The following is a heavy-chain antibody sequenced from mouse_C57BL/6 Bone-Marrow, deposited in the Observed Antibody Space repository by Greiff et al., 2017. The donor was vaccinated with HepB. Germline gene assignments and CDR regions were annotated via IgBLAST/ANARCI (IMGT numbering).Heavy chain of an antibody. J-gene: IGHJ1*03. V-gene: IGHV1-55*01. CDR1: GYTFTSYW. Sequence: QVQLKQPGAELVKPGASVKMSCKASGYTFTSYWITWVKQRPGQGLEWIGDIYPGSGSTNYNEKFKSKATLTVDTSSSTAYMQLSSLTSEDSAVYYCANLWLRQHWDWYFDVWGTGTTVTVSS. D-gene: IGHD2-2*01. CDR2: IYPGSGST. CDR3: ANLWLRQHWDWYFDV.